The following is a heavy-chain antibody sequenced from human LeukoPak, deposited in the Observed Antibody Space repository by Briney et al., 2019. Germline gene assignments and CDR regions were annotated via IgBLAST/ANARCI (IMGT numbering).Heavy chain of an antibody. CDR3: ARDRAGFWSGYLDY. J-gene: IGHJ4*02. D-gene: IGHD3-3*01. Sequence: QPGGSLRLSCAASGFTFSTYALHWVRQAPGRGLEYVSAISGNGGSTYYAISVKGRFAISRDNSKNTVYLQMGSLRAEHLAVYYCARDRAGFWSGYLDYWGQGTLVTVSS. CDR2: ISGNGGST. CDR1: GFTFSTYA. V-gene: IGHV3-64*01.